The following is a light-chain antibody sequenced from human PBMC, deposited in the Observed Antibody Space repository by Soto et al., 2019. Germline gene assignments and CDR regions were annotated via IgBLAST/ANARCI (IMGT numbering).Light chain of an antibody. J-gene: IGKJ4*01. CDR2: DAF. CDR1: QSVSSY. V-gene: IGKV3D-15*01. Sequence: EIVVTQSPATLSLSPGERATLSCRASQSVSSYLAWYQQKPGQAPRLLIYDAFNRATGIPARFSGSWSGTEFTLTINSLQSEDFAVYYCQQYDAWPLTFGGGTKVDIK. CDR3: QQYDAWPLT.